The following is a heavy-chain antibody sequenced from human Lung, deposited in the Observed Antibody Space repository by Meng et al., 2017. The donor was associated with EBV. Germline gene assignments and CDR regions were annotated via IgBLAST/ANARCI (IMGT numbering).Heavy chain of an antibody. Sequence: QVQRGGAGPGVVKPSGTLSLTCDGSGGSIRNDQWWSGGRQAPGKGLEWIGEIYHSGRTNYNPPVKSRVSMSVDKSQNHFSLRLSSVTAADTAVYYCTTLYGDSISWGQGTLVTVSS. CDR2: IYHSGRT. CDR3: TTLYGDSIS. J-gene: IGHJ4*02. V-gene: IGHV4-4*02. D-gene: IGHD4-17*01. CDR1: GGSIRNDQW.